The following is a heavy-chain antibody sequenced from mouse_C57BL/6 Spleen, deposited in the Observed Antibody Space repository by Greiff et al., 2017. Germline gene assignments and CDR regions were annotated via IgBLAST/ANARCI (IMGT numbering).Heavy chain of an antibody. CDR1: GYTFTDYY. Sequence: DVQLQESGPVLVKPGASVKMSCKASGYTFTDYYMNWVKQSHGKSLEWIGVINPYNGGTSYNQKFKGKATLTVDKYSSTAYMELNSLTSEDSAVYYCARPYYGKDPADYGGQGTTLTVSS. CDR3: ARPYYGKDPADY. CDR2: INPYNGGT. D-gene: IGHD1-1*01. J-gene: IGHJ2*01. V-gene: IGHV1-19*01.